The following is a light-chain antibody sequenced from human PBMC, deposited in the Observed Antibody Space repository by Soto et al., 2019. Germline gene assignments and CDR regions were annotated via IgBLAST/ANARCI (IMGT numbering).Light chain of an antibody. CDR2: DAS. CDR1: QSVSSN. J-gene: IGKJ1*01. V-gene: IGKV3-15*01. Sequence: IVMTQSPATLSVSPGDRATLSCRASQSVSSNLAWYQQKPGQAPRLLIYDASTRATGVPATFSGSGSGTEFTLTISSLQSEDFAVYYCQQYNNWPRTFGQGTKVDIK. CDR3: QQYNNWPRT.